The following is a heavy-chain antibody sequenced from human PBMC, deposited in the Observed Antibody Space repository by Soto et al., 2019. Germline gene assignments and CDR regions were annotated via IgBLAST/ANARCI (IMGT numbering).Heavy chain of an antibody. Sequence: GGSLRLSCAASGFTFSSYGMHWVRQAPGKGLEWVAVIWYDGSNKYYADSVKGRFTISRDNAKNSLYLQMNSLRAEDTAVYYCASTTILVYCSSTSCYFPYYYGMDARGQGTTVTLSS. CDR2: IWYDGSNK. CDR1: GFTFSSYG. CDR3: ASTTILVYCSSTSCYFPYYYGMDA. V-gene: IGHV3-33*03. D-gene: IGHD2-2*01. J-gene: IGHJ6*02.